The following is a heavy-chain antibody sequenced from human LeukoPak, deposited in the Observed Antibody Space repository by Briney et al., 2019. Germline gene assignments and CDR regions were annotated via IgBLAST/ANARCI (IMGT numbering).Heavy chain of an antibody. J-gene: IGHJ4*02. CDR1: GYTFTSYG. D-gene: IGHD5-24*01. CDR3: ARDNVRRWLHDY. Sequence: ASVKVSCKASGYTFTSYGISWVRQAPGQGLEWMGWISAYNGNTNYAQKLQGRVTMTTDTSTSTAYMELSSLRSEDTAVYYCARDNVRRWLHDYWGQGTLVTVSS. CDR2: ISAYNGNT. V-gene: IGHV1-18*01.